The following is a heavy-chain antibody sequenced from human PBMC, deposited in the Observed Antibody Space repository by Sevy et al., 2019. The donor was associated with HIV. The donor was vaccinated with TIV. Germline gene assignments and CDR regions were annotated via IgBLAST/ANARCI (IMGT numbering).Heavy chain of an antibody. CDR3: AGPTLTYSSGWSYYDS. V-gene: IGHV4-39*01. Sequence: SETLSLTCTVSGASISSSGYYWGWIRQPPRKGLEWIASINYSGSTFYHPSLKSRVTISSDTSKNQFSLKLNSVTAADTAIYYRAGPTLTYSSGWSYYDSWGQGTVVTVSS. D-gene: IGHD6-19*01. CDR1: GASISSSGYY. J-gene: IGHJ4*02. CDR2: INYSGST.